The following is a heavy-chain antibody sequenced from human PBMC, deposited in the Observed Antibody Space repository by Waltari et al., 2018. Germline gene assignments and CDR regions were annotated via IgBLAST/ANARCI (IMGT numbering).Heavy chain of an antibody. CDR1: GASISSSSNYY. Sequence: QLQLQESGPGLVKPSETLSLTCTVSGASISSSSNYYWGWIRQPPGKGLEWIGSIYYNGSTYYNPSLKSRVTISVDTSKNQFSLKLSSVTAADTVVYYCARRAWGSGWSYWGQGTLVAVSS. CDR2: IYYNGST. CDR3: ARRAWGSGWSY. J-gene: IGHJ4*02. D-gene: IGHD6-19*01. V-gene: IGHV4-39*01.